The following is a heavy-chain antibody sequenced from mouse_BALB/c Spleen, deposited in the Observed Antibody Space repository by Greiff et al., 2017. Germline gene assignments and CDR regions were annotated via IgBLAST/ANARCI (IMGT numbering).Heavy chain of an antibody. V-gene: IGHV6-6*02. J-gene: IGHJ2*01. D-gene: IGHD2-4*01. CDR1: GFTFSNYW. Sequence: EVKVVESGGGLVQPGGSMKLSCVASGFTFSNYWMNWVRQSPEKGLEWVAEIRLKSNNYATHYAESVKGRFTISRDDSKSSVYLQMNNLRAEDTGIYYCTLIYYDYLDYWGQGTTLTVSS. CDR3: TLIYYDYLDY. CDR2: IRLKSNNYAT.